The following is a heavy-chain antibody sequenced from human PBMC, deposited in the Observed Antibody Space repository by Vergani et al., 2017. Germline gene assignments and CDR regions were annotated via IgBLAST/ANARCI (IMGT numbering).Heavy chain of an antibody. D-gene: IGHD4-11*01. Sequence: QVQLQQWGGGLLKPSETLSLTCVVNGGSFTSYHWTWIRQSPGEGLEWVGDIDHTGRPAYNPSLKIRLTMSVDKSRNQFSLTLNSVTATDTAIYFCARVNTETNGHLYYYYYMDVWGQGTAVTVS. CDR3: ARVNTETNGHLYYYYYMDV. CDR2: IDHTGRP. CDR1: GGSFTSYH. J-gene: IGHJ6*03. V-gene: IGHV4-34*01.